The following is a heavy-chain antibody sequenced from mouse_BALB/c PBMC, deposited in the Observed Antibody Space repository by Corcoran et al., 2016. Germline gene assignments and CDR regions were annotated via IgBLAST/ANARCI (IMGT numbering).Heavy chain of an antibody. CDR1: GYTFTSYW. D-gene: IGHD2-3*01. J-gene: IGHJ1*01. Sequence: QVQLQQSGAELAKPGASVKMSCKASGYTFTSYWMHWVKQRPGQGLEWIGYINPSTGYTEYNQKFKDKATLTADKSSSTAYMQLSSLTSEDSAVYYCARRGDGYWYFDVWGAGTTVTVSS. CDR3: ARRGDGYWYFDV. CDR2: INPSTGYT. V-gene: IGHV1-7*01.